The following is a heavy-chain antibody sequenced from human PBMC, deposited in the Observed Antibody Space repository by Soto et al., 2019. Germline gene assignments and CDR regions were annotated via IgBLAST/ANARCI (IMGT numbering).Heavy chain of an antibody. Sequence: SETLSLTCTGSGGSIRSDNYYWVWIRQPPGKGLEWIGSISYSGGTYYTPSLKSRITMSVDTSTNQFSLKVSSVTAADTAVYYCARLDTAMVRTFDNWGQGALVTVSS. CDR2: ISYSGGT. D-gene: IGHD5-18*01. V-gene: IGHV4-39*01. J-gene: IGHJ4*02. CDR3: ARLDTAMVRTFDN. CDR1: GGSIRSDNYY.